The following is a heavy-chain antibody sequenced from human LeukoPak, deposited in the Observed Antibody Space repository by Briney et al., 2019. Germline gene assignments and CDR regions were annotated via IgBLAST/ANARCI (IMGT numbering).Heavy chain of an antibody. Sequence: GGSLRLSCVGSGFTSIAYALTWARQALGKGLEWVSGISGGGVTTYYADSVKGRFTISRDNSKNTLYLQMNSLRADDTAIYYCARNQQLGGHSYYYYGMDVWGQGTTVTVSS. D-gene: IGHD3-16*01. J-gene: IGHJ6*02. CDR1: GFTSIAYA. CDR2: ISGGGVTT. CDR3: ARNQQLGGHSYYYYGMDV. V-gene: IGHV3-23*01.